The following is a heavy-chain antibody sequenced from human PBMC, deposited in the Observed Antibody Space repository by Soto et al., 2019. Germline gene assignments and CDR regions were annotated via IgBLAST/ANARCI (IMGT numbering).Heavy chain of an antibody. D-gene: IGHD3-22*01. CDR2: IYHSGST. J-gene: IGHJ4*02. CDR1: GCSISSSNW. Sequence: XETLSLTCAVAGCSISSSNWWSWVRQPPVKGLEWIGEIYHSGSTNYNPSLKSRVTISVDKSKNQFSLKLSSVTAADTAVYYCASGYYYDSSGYYPRFDSSGQGTLVTVSS. V-gene: IGHV4-4*02. CDR3: ASGYYYDSSGYYPRFDS.